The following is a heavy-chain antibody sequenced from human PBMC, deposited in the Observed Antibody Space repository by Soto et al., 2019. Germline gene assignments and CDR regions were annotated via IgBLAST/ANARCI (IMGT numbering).Heavy chain of an antibody. V-gene: IGHV2-5*02. CDR1: GFSLSTSGVG. J-gene: IGHJ5*02. CDR2: IYWDDDK. Sequence: SRPTLVNPTQTLTLTCTFAGFSLSTSGVGVGWIRQPPGKALEWLALIYWDDDKRYSPSLKSRLTITKDTSKNQVVLTMTNMDPVDTATYYCAHRNIVVVPAAIGPWFDPWGQGTLVTVSS. D-gene: IGHD2-2*02. CDR3: AHRNIVVVPAAIGPWFDP.